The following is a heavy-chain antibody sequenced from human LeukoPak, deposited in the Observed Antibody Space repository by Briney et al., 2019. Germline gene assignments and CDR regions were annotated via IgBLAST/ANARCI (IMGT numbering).Heavy chain of an antibody. CDR3: ARDWPRDGYHEIFEY. J-gene: IGHJ4*02. Sequence: GGSLRLSCAASGFTFSSYSMHWVRQAPGKGLPWVSYISSSTRTIYYADSVKGRFTISRDNAKNSLYLQMNNLRDEDTAVYCCARDWPRDGYHEIFEYWGQGTLVTVSS. D-gene: IGHD5-24*01. CDR2: ISSSTRTI. V-gene: IGHV3-48*02. CDR1: GFTFSSYS.